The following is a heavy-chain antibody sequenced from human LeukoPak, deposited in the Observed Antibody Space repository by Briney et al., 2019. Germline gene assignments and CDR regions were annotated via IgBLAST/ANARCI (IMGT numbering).Heavy chain of an antibody. CDR1: GGSISSGGYY. Sequence: PSETLSLTCTVSGGSISSGGYYWSWIRQHPGKGLEWIGYIYYSGSTYYNPSLKSRVTISVDTSKNQFSLKLSSVTAADTAVYYCARGSWIQLWLTADYWGQGTLVTVSS. V-gene: IGHV4-31*03. CDR3: ARGSWIQLWLTADY. J-gene: IGHJ4*02. CDR2: IYYSGST. D-gene: IGHD5-18*01.